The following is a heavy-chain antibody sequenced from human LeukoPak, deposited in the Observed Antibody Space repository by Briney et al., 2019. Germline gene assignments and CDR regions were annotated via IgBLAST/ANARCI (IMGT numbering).Heavy chain of an antibody. CDR2: IYSGGST. D-gene: IGHD2-15*01. CDR3: AREWSRGGMDV. J-gene: IGHJ6*02. V-gene: IGHV3-53*01. Sequence: PGGSLRLSCAASGYTVSSNYMSRVRQAPGKGLEWVSVIYSGGSTYYADSVKGRFTISRDNSKNTLCLQMNSLRAEDTAVYYCAREWSRGGMDVWGQGTTVTVSS. CDR1: GYTVSSNY.